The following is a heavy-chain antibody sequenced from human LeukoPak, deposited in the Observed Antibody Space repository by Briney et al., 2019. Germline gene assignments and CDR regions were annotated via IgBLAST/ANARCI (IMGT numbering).Heavy chain of an antibody. J-gene: IGHJ3*02. CDR1: GYIFTNYA. Sequence: GASVKVSCKTSGYIFTNYAISWVRQAPGQGLEWMGWISADHGNINYAEKLQGRVTMTTDTSTSTAYMELGSLRSDDTAVYYCAKIIGADDAFDIWGQGTMVTVSS. CDR2: ISADHGNI. V-gene: IGHV1-18*01. D-gene: IGHD6-13*01. CDR3: AKIIGADDAFDI.